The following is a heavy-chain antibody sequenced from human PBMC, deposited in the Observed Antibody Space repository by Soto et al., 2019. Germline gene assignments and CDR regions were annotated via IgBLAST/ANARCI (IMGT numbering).Heavy chain of an antibody. CDR2: IYYSGST. J-gene: IGHJ3*02. CDR3: ASGGVTTVTSDI. Sequence: QVQLQESGPGLVKPSQTLSLTCTVSGGSISSGDYYWSWIRQPPGKGLEWIGYIYYSGSTYYNPSLKSRVTISVYTSKSPFSLKLSSVTAADTAVYYCASGGVTTVTSDIWGQGTMVTVSS. D-gene: IGHD4-17*01. CDR1: GGSISSGDYY. V-gene: IGHV4-30-4*01.